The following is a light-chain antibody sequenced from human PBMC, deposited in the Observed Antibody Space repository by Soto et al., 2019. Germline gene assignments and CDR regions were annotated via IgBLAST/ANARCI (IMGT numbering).Light chain of an antibody. CDR2: KIS. CDR3: MQGSHWPTT. Sequence: DVVMTQSPLSLPVTLGQPATISCRSSQGLVHSAGNTYLSWCQQRPGQSPRRLIYKISNRDSGVPDRFSGSGSGTDFTLKISRVEAEDIGVYYCMQGSHWPTTFGQGTKVDSK. V-gene: IGKV2-30*02. CDR1: QGLVHSAGNTY. J-gene: IGKJ1*01.